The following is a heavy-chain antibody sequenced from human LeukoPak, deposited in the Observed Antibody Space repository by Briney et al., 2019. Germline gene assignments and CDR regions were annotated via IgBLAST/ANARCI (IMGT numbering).Heavy chain of an antibody. Sequence: GGSLRLSCAASGFTFSSYGMHWVRQAPGKGLEWVAFIRYDGSYKYYADSVKGRFTISRDNSKNTLYLQMNSLRAEDTAVYYCAKDDGYNYYYMDVWGKGTTVTISS. CDR1: GFTFSSYG. J-gene: IGHJ6*03. V-gene: IGHV3-30*02. CDR2: IRYDGSYK. D-gene: IGHD5-24*01. CDR3: AKDDGYNYYYMDV.